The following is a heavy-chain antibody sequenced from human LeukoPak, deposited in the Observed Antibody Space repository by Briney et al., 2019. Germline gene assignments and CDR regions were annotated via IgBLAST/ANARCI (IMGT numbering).Heavy chain of an antibody. V-gene: IGHV1-18*01. CDR2: IRAYNGNT. J-gene: IGHJ3*02. CDR3: ARGGIYYYGSGSYVYAFDI. D-gene: IGHD3-10*01. Sequence: ASVKVFCKASGYTFTSYGISWVRQAPGQGLEWMGWIRAYNGNTNYAQKLQGRVTMTTDTSTSTAYMELRSLRSDDTAVYYCARGGIYYYGSGSYVYAFDIWGQGTMVTVSS. CDR1: GYTFTSYG.